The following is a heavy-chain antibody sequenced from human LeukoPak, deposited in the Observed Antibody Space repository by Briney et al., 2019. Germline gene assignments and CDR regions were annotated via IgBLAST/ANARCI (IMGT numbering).Heavy chain of an antibody. V-gene: IGHV3-33*01. CDR3: ARWGIIGHDAFDV. CDR1: GFIFSNYG. J-gene: IGHJ3*01. CDR2: VWHDGSYQ. D-gene: IGHD1-14*01. Sequence: GRSLRLSCVTSGFIFSNYGMHWVRQAPGKGLEWVAIVWHDGSYQYYAESIKGRFTIFRDNSRNTVYLQMNSLRAEDTAVYYCARWGIIGHDAFDVWGQGTVVTVSS.